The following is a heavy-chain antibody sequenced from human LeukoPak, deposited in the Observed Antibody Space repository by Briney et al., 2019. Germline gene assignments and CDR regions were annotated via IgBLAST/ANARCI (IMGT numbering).Heavy chain of an antibody. Sequence: PGGSLRLSCAASGFTFSSYSMNWVRQAPGKGLEWVSSISSRSSYIYYADSVKGRFTISRDNAKNSLYLQMNSLRAEDTAVYYCARPGYSSSWSAFDIWGQGTMVTVSS. CDR3: ARPGYSSSWSAFDI. CDR2: ISSRSSYI. J-gene: IGHJ3*02. V-gene: IGHV3-21*01. D-gene: IGHD6-13*01. CDR1: GFTFSSYS.